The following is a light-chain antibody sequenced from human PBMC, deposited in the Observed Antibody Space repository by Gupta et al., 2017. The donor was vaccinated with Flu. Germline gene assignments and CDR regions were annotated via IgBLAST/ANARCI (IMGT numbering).Light chain of an antibody. CDR3: ASYTSATTLV. Sequence: TSNDIGGYNYVSWYQQLPGKAPKLLIFEVNNRASGISSRFSASRSGYTASLSISGLRAEDEAEYYCASYTSATTLVFGGGTRLTVL. CDR1: SNDIGGYNY. J-gene: IGLJ2*01. V-gene: IGLV2-14*01. CDR2: EVN.